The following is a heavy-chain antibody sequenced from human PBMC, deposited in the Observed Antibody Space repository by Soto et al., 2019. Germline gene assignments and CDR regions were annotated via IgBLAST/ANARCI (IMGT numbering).Heavy chain of an antibody. CDR3: ARDLPGGNKAYYYYGMDV. J-gene: IGHJ6*02. CDR2: ISSSGSTI. V-gene: IGHV3-11*01. D-gene: IGHD1-26*01. CDR1: GFTFSDYY. Sequence: QVQLVESGGGLVKPGGSLRLSCAASGFTFSDYYMSWIREAPGKALERVSYISSSGSTIYYADSVKGRFTISRDNAKHSLYLQMNNLRAEDAAVDYCARDLPGGNKAYYYYGMDVWGQGTTVTVAS.